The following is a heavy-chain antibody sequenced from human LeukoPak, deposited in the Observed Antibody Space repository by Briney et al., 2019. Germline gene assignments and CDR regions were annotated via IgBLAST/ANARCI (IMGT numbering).Heavy chain of an antibody. CDR3: ARDKVGANYYYYYMDV. Sequence: GGSLRLSCAASGFTFSSYEMNWVRQAPGKGLEWVSYISSSGSTIYYADSVKGRFTISRDNAKNSLYLQMNSLRAEDTAVYYCARDKVGANYYYYYMDVWGKGTSVTISS. J-gene: IGHJ6*03. V-gene: IGHV3-48*03. CDR1: GFTFSSYE. D-gene: IGHD1-26*01. CDR2: ISSSGSTI.